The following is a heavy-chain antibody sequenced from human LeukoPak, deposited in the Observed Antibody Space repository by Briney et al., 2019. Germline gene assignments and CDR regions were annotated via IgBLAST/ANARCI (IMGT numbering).Heavy chain of an antibody. Sequence: SQTLSLTCTVSGGSISGGSYYWSWIRQPAGKGLEWIGRIYTSGSTNYNPSLKSRVTISVDTSKNQFSLKLSSVTAADTAVYYCATGGSGSYLFDYWGQGTLVTVSS. V-gene: IGHV4-61*02. CDR1: GGSISGGSYY. J-gene: IGHJ4*02. CDR2: IYTSGST. D-gene: IGHD3-10*01. CDR3: ATGGSGSYLFDY.